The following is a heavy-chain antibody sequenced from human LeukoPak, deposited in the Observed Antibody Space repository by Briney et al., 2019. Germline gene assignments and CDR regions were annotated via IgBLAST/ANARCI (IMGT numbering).Heavy chain of an antibody. Sequence: PSQTLSVTCTVSGGPISSGGYYWSWIRQHPGKGLEWIGYIYYSGSTYYNPSLKSRVTISVDTSKNQFSLKLSSVTAADTAVYYCAGVLGGYDYYHYYYYMDVWGKGTTVTVSS. V-gene: IGHV4-31*03. CDR3: AGVLGGYDYYHYYYYMDV. D-gene: IGHD5-12*01. J-gene: IGHJ6*03. CDR2: IYYSGST. CDR1: GGPISSGGYY.